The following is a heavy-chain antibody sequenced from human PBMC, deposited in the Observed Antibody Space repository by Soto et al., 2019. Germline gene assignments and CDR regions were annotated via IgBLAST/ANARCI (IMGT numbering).Heavy chain of an antibody. V-gene: IGHV2-5*02. D-gene: IGHD3-22*01. Sequence: QITLKESGPTLVKPTQTLTLTCTFSGFSLSTREVGVGWIRQPPGKALEWLAVIYWDDSKHYSPSLKSRVTITKDPSKNQVVLAVTNMDPVDTAIYYCAHAYDGNSRSWCQGTLVTVSS. CDR1: GFSLSTREVG. CDR2: IYWDDSK. J-gene: IGHJ5*02. CDR3: AHAYDGNSRS.